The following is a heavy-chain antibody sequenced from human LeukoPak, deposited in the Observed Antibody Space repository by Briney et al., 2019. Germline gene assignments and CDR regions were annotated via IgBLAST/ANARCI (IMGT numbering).Heavy chain of an antibody. D-gene: IGHD2-2*02. CDR1: GDSITSDTYY. V-gene: IGHV4-30-2*01. Sequence: SETLSVTCTVSGDSITSDTYYWSWIRQPPGKGLEWVGYIYHGGDTYYNPSLKSRVTISVDSSKNKFFLKLSPVTAADTAVYYCARVALVDCTSSSCYIGWFDPWGQGTLVTVSS. CDR2: IYHGGDT. CDR3: ARVALVDCTSSSCYIGWFDP. J-gene: IGHJ5*02.